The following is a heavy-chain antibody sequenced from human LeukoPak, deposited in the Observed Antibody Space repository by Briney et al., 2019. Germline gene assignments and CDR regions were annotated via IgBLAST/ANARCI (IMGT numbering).Heavy chain of an antibody. D-gene: IGHD6-13*01. J-gene: IGHJ4*02. CDR1: GGSISSGGYY. Sequence: PSQTLSLTCTVSGGSISSGGYYWSWIRQHPGKGLEWIGYIYYSGSTYYNPSLKSRVTISVDTSKNQFSLKLSSVTAADTAVYYCAREAAAAGNGFDYWGQGTLVTVSS. CDR3: AREAAAAGNGFDY. CDR2: IYYSGST. V-gene: IGHV4-31*03.